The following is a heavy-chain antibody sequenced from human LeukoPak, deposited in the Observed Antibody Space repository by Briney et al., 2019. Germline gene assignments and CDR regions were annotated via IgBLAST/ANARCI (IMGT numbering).Heavy chain of an antibody. V-gene: IGHV3-48*02. CDR1: GFTFSTYS. Sequence: TGGSLRLSCAASGFTFSTYSMNWVRQAPGKGLEWVSCISSSSSTIYYADSVKGRFTISRDNAKNSLYLQMNSLRDEDTAVYHCARVFMGYCSGGSCPWDYWGQGTLVTVSS. D-gene: IGHD2-15*01. CDR2: ISSSSSTI. J-gene: IGHJ4*02. CDR3: ARVFMGYCSGGSCPWDY.